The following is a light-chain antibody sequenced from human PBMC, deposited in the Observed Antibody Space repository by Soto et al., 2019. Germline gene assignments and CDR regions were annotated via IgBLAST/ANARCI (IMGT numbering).Light chain of an antibody. V-gene: IGLV1-44*01. CDR1: SSNIGSNT. CDR3: AAWDDSLNGWV. J-gene: IGLJ3*02. CDR2: SNN. Sequence: QSVLTQPPSASGTPGQRVPISCSGSSSNIGSNTVNWNQQLPGTAPKLLIYSNNQRPSGVPDRFSGSKSGTSASLAISGLQSEDEADYYCAAWDDSLNGWVFGGGTKLTVL.